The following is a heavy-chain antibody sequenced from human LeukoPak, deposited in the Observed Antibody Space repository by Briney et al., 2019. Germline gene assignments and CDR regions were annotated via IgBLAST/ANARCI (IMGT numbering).Heavy chain of an antibody. D-gene: IGHD4-23*01. CDR1: GGTFSSYA. CDR3: ASLAVVTPAVDY. J-gene: IGHJ4*02. Sequence: ASVKVSCKASGGTFSSYAISWVRQAPGQGLEWMGRIIPILGIANYAQKFQGRVTITADKSTSTAYMELSSLRSEDTAVYYCASLAVVTPAVDYWGQGTLVTVSS. V-gene: IGHV1-69*04. CDR2: IIPILGIA.